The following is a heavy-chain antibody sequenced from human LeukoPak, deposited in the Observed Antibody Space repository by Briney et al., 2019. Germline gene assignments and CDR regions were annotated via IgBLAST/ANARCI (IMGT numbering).Heavy chain of an antibody. CDR1: GFTFSSYA. Sequence: GGSLRLSCAASGFTFSSYAMHWVRQAPGKGLERVAVISYDGSNKYYADSVKGRFTISRDNSKNTLYLQMNSLRAEDTAVYYCARDRVARDYFDYWGQGTLVTVSS. D-gene: IGHD2-15*01. J-gene: IGHJ4*02. CDR2: ISYDGSNK. CDR3: ARDRVARDYFDY. V-gene: IGHV3-30-3*01.